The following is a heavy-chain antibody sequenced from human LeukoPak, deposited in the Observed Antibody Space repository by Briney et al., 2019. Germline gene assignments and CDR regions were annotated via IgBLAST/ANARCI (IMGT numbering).Heavy chain of an antibody. J-gene: IGHJ4*02. CDR3: ARPYCTNGVCYSDY. D-gene: IGHD2-8*01. V-gene: IGHV1-2*02. Sequence: ASVKVSCKASGYTFTGYYMHWVRQAPGQGLEWMGWINPNSGGTNYAQKFQGRVTMTRDTSISTAYMELSRLRSDDTAVYYCARPYCTNGVCYSDYWGQGTLVTVSS. CDR2: INPNSGGT. CDR1: GYTFTGYY.